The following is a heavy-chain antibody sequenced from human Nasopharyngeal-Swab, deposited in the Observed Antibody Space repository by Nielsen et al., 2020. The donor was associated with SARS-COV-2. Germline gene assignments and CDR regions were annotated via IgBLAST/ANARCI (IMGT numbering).Heavy chain of an antibody. V-gene: IGHV3-21*01. CDR1: GFTFSSYS. CDR3: ARDSRSSSWYQIYYYYGMDV. CDR2: ISSSSSYI. D-gene: IGHD6-13*01. Sequence: GESLKISCAASGFTFSSYSMNWVRQAPGKGLEWVSSISSSSSYIYYADSVKGRFTISRENAKNSLYLQMNSLRAEDTAVYYCARDSRSSSWYQIYYYYGMDVWGQGTTVTVSS. J-gene: IGHJ6*02.